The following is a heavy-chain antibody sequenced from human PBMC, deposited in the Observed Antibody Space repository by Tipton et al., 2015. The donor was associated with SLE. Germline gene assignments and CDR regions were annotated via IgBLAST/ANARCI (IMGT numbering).Heavy chain of an antibody. CDR2: IYYSGST. Sequence: TLSLTCTVSGGSISSGGYYWSWIRQHPGKGLEWIGYIYYSGSTYYNPSLKSRVTISVDTSKNQFSLKLSSVTAADTAVYYCARVRYYDILSGLRRPYDAFDIWGQGTMVTVSS. CDR1: GGSISSGGYY. CDR3: ARVRYYDILSGLRRPYDAFDI. J-gene: IGHJ3*02. D-gene: IGHD3-9*01. V-gene: IGHV4-31*03.